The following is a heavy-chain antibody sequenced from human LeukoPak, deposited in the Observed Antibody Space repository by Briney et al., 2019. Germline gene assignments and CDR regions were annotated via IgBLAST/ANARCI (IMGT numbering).Heavy chain of an antibody. Sequence: GGSLRLSCAASGFTFTTYAMSWVRQTPGKGLEWVSSITGSGNSTYYADSVKGRFTISRDNSKNTLYLQMNSLRAEDTAVYHCARDGGSYLQPTDYWGQGTLVTVSS. J-gene: IGHJ4*02. CDR1: GFTFTTYA. CDR3: ARDGGSYLQPTDY. CDR2: ITGSGNST. D-gene: IGHD1-26*01. V-gene: IGHV3-23*01.